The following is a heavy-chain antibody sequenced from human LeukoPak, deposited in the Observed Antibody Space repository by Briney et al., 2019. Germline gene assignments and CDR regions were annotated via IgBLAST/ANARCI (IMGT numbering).Heavy chain of an antibody. CDR1: GYSISSGYY. Sequence: KASETLSLTCTVSGYSISSGYYWGWIRQPPGKGLEWIGSIYHSGSTYYNPSLKSRVTISVDTSKNQFSLKLSSVTAADTAVYYCARDRGPGGIYDSNSYFDYWGQGTLVTVSS. CDR3: ARDRGPGGIYDSNSYFDY. CDR2: IYHSGST. D-gene: IGHD6-6*01. J-gene: IGHJ4*02. V-gene: IGHV4-38-2*02.